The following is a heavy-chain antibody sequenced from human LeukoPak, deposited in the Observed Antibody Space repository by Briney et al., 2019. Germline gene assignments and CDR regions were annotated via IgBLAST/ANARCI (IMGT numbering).Heavy chain of an antibody. CDR2: IWYDGSNK. J-gene: IGHJ4*02. D-gene: IGHD6-13*01. V-gene: IGHV3-33*01. CDR1: GFTFSSYG. CDR3: ARAGAPAAAALDY. Sequence: GGSLRLSCAASGFTFSSYGMHWVRQAPGKGLEWVAVIWYDGSNKYYADSAKGRFTISRDNSKNTLYLQMNSLRAEDTAVYYCARAGAPAAAALDYWGQGTLVTVSS.